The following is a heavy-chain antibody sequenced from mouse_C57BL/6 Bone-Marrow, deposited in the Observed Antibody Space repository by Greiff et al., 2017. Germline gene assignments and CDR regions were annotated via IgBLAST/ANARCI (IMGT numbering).Heavy chain of an antibody. Sequence: QVQLKQSGPGLVAPSQSLSITCTVSGFSLTSYGVHWVRQPPGKGLEWLVVIWSDGSTTYNSALKSRLSISKDNSHSQVFLKMNSLQTDDTAMYYCARHVGRGSSYVWYFDVGGTGTTVTVSS. D-gene: IGHD1-1*01. V-gene: IGHV2-6-1*01. CDR1: GFSLTSYG. CDR2: IWSDGST. CDR3: ARHVGRGSSYVWYFDV. J-gene: IGHJ1*03.